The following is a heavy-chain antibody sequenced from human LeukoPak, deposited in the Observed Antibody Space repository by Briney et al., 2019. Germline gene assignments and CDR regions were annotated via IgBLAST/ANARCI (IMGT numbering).Heavy chain of an antibody. J-gene: IGHJ4*02. Sequence: GGSLRLSCAASGFTFSGSAMHWVRQDSGKGLEWVGRIRSKANSYATAYAASVKGRFTISRDDSKNTTYLQMNSLKTEDTAVYYCTSRPLLSYYGSGRTRSDYWGQGTLVTVSS. CDR3: TSRPLLSYYGSGRTRSDY. D-gene: IGHD3-10*01. V-gene: IGHV3-73*01. CDR2: IRSKANSYAT. CDR1: GFTFSGSA.